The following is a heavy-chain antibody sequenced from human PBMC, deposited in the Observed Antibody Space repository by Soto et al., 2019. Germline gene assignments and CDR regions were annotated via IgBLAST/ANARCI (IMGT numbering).Heavy chain of an antibody. CDR3: ARGGYYDNNWVKLRHYGLDV. J-gene: IGHJ6*02. CDR1: GGSISSGGYS. Sequence: PSETLSLTCAVSGGSISSGGYSWSWIRQPPGKGLEWIGYIYHSGSTYYNPSLKSRVTISVDKSKNQFSLKLSSVTAADTAVYYCARGGYYDNNWVKLRHYGLDVWGQGTSVTVSS. V-gene: IGHV4-30-2*01. D-gene: IGHD3-16*01. CDR2: IYHSGST.